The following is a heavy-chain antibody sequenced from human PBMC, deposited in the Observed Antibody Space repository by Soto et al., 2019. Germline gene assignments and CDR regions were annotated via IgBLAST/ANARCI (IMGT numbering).Heavy chain of an antibody. CDR2: IIPVIDTA. V-gene: IGHV1-69*06. CDR3: ARGSGADAFDI. J-gene: IGHJ3*02. CDR1: VGTVN. Sequence: HVQLVQSGAEVKKPGSSVKVSCKVSVGTVNIRWGRQAPGQGLEWLGGIIPVIDTANYARKFQGRVVISAERATNIVYMEMMSLTLEDTAVYCCARGSGADAFDIWGQGTMVTVSS. D-gene: IGHD7-27*01.